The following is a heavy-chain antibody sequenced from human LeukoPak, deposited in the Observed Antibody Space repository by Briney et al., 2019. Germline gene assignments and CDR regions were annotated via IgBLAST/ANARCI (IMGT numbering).Heavy chain of an antibody. D-gene: IGHD2-2*01. CDR3: ARSSIVVVSILDY. V-gene: IGHV3-64*01. Sequence: GGSLRLSCAASGFPFSSYAMHWVRQAPGKGLEYVSAISSNGGSTSYANSVKGRFTISRDNSKNTLYLQVGSLRAEDMAVYYCARSSIVVVSILDYWGQGTLVTVSS. CDR2: ISSNGGST. CDR1: GFPFSSYA. J-gene: IGHJ4*02.